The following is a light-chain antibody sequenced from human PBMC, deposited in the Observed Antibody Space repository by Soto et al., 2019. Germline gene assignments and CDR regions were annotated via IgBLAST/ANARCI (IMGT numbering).Light chain of an antibody. CDR2: DAS. CDR3: QQRSNWPRVT. V-gene: IGKV3-11*01. Sequence: EIVLTQSPATLSLSPGERATLSCRASQSVSSYLAWYQQKPGQAPRLLIYDASNRATGIPARFSGSGSGTDFTLTISSLESEDFAVYYCQQRSNWPRVTFGPGNKVDIK. J-gene: IGKJ3*01. CDR1: QSVSSY.